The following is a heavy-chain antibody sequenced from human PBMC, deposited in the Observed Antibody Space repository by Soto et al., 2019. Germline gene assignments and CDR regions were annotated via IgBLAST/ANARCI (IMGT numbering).Heavy chain of an antibody. J-gene: IGHJ4*02. CDR2: ISSEGTTT. CDR3: AIQDCTNDVCLEAAVTVGGALEY. V-gene: IGHV3-74*01. D-gene: IGHD2-8*01. CDR1: GLTFSKYW. Sequence: EVQLVESGGGLVQPGKALRLSCAASGLTFSKYWMHWVRQAPGKGPVWVSYISSEGTTTDYADSVKGRFTISRDNAKNTLYLQMASLRVEDTAVYYCAIQDCTNDVCLEAAVTVGGALEYWGQGAQVTVSS.